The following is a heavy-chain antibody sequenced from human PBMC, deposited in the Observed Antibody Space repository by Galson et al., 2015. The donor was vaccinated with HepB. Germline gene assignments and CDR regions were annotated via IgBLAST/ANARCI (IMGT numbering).Heavy chain of an antibody. CDR2: IKSKTDGGTT. J-gene: IGHJ5*02. CDR1: GFTFSNAW. CDR3: TTPYGSGLGWFDP. D-gene: IGHD3-10*01. Sequence: LRLSCAASGFTFSNAWMSWVRQAPGKRLEWVGRIKSKTDGGTTDYAAPVKGRFTISRDDSKNTLYLQMNSLKTEDTAVYYCTTPYGSGLGWFDPWGQGTLVTVSS. V-gene: IGHV3-15*01.